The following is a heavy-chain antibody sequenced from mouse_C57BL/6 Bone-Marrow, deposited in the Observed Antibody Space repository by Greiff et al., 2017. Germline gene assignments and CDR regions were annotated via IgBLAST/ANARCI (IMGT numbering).Heavy chain of an antibody. CDR3: ARSRGIYDGDY. D-gene: IGHD2-12*01. Sequence: QVQLQQSGAELVRPGASVKLSCKASGYTFTDYYINWVKQRPGQGLEWIARIYPGSGNTYYNEKFKGKATLTAEKSSSTAYMQLSSLTSEDSAVYFCARSRGIYDGDYWGQGTTLTVSS. CDR1: GYTFTDYY. CDR2: IYPGSGNT. V-gene: IGHV1-76*01. J-gene: IGHJ2*01.